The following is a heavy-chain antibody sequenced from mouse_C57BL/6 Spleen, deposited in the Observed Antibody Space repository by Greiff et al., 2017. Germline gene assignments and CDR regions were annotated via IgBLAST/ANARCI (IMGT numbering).Heavy chain of an antibody. Sequence: EVQLVESGGGLVKPGGSLKLSCAASGFTFSSYTMSWVRQTPEKRLEWVATISGGGGNTYYPDSVKGRFTISRDNAKNTLYLQMSSLRSEDTALYYCARSAYYSNPGFAYWGQGTLVPVSA. CDR2: ISGGGGNT. CDR3: ARSAYYSNPGFAY. V-gene: IGHV5-9*01. D-gene: IGHD2-5*01. CDR1: GFTFSSYT. J-gene: IGHJ3*01.